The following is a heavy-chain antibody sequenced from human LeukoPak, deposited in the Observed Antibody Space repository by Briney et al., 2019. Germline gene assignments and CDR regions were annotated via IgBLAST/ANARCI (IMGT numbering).Heavy chain of an antibody. CDR3: ARVALDIVVVPVTENYYYYYMDV. D-gene: IGHD2-2*03. J-gene: IGHJ6*03. V-gene: IGHV3-48*04. CDR2: ISSSSSTI. CDR1: GFTFSSYS. Sequence: GGSLRLSCAASGFTFSSYSMNWVRQAPGKGLEWVLYISSSSSTIYYADSVKGRFTISRDNAKNSLYLQMNSLRAEDTAVYYCARVALDIVVVPVTENYYYYYMDVWGKGTTVTVSS.